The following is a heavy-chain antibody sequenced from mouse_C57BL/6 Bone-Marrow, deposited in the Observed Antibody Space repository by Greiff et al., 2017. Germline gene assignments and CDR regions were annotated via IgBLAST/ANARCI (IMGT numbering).Heavy chain of an antibody. CDR1: GYTFTDYE. CDR3: KDDYDAMDY. CDR2: IDPETGGT. J-gene: IGHJ4*01. Sequence: QVQLQPSGAELVRPGASVTLSCKASGYTFTDYEMHWVKQTPVHGLEWIGAIDPETGGTAYNQKFKGKAILTADKSSSTAYMELRSLTSEDSAVYYCKDDYDAMDYWGQGTSVTVSS. V-gene: IGHV1-15*01.